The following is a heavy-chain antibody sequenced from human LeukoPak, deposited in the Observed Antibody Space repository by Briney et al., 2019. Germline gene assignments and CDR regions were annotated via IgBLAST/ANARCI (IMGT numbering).Heavy chain of an antibody. CDR1: GYTFTGYY. CDR2: INPNSGGT. D-gene: IGHD2-15*01. CDR3: AEAGGYNSGVFDY. J-gene: IGHJ4*02. V-gene: IGHV1-2*02. Sequence: ASVKVSCKASGYTFTGYYMHWVRQAPGQGLEWMGWINPNSGGTNYAQKFQGRVTMTRDTSISTAYMELSRLRSDDTAVYYCAEAGGYNSGVFDYWGQGTLATVSS.